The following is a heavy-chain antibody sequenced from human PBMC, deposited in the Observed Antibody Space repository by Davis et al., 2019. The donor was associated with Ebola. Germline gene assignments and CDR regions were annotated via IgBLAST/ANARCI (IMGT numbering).Heavy chain of an antibody. CDR3: ARGGAKVAHYYGMDV. Sequence: AASVKVSCKASGYTFSSYYLHWVRQAPGQGLEWMAIISPITGSTNYAQKFQGRVTMTRDTSTSTVYMELSSLRSEDTAVYYWARGGAKVAHYYGMDVWGQGTTVTVSS. CDR1: GYTFSSYY. D-gene: IGHD4-23*01. CDR2: ISPITGST. V-gene: IGHV1-46*01. J-gene: IGHJ6*02.